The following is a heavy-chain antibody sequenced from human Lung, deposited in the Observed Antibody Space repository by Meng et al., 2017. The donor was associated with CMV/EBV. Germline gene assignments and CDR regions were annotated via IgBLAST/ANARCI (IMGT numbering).Heavy chain of an antibody. J-gene: IGHJ4*02. CDR1: GFTVNTNY. V-gene: IGHV3-53*01. CDR2: IYSGGRT. Sequence: GGSLRLXCAASGFTVNTNYRSWVRQAPGKGLECVSVIYSGGRTYYADSVKGRFTISRDNSKNTLYLQMNSLRAEDTAMYYCAKYPQTYPYSSSSWGQGPLVTVSS. D-gene: IGHD6-13*01. CDR3: AKYPQTYPYSSSS.